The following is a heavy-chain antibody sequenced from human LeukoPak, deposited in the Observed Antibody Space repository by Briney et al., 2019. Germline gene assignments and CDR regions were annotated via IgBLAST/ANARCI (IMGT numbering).Heavy chain of an antibody. CDR2: ISSSGSTI. V-gene: IGHV3-48*03. CDR3: ARAVPSLDY. J-gene: IGHJ4*02. Sequence: GSLRLSCAASGFTFSSYEMNWVRQAPGKGLEWVSYISSSGSTIYYADSVKGRFTISRDNAKNSLYLQMNSLRAEDTAVYYCARAVPSLDYWGQGTLITVSS. CDR1: GFTFSSYE.